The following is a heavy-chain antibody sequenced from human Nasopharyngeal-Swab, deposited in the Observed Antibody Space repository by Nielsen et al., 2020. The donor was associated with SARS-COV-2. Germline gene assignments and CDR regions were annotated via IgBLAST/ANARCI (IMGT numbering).Heavy chain of an antibody. CDR2: IIPSGGST. CDR3: ARSRGAGVLDY. J-gene: IGHJ4*02. CDR1: GYPFNTYY. Sequence: ASVKVSCKASGYPFNTYYMHWVRQAPGQGPEWMGLIIPSGGSTTYAQRLQGRVTMTRDTSMTTFYMELSSLRFEDTAMYYCARSRGAGVLDYWGQGSLVTVSS. V-gene: IGHV1-46*02. D-gene: IGHD1-14*01.